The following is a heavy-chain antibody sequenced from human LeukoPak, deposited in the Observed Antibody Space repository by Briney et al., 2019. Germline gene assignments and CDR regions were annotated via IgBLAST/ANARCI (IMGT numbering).Heavy chain of an antibody. CDR1: GGSISSHY. CDR3: ASLYVPDFDY. CDR2: IYYSGST. Sequence: SETLSLTCTVSGGSISSHYWSWIRQPPGKGLEWIGYIYYSGSTNYNPSLKSRVTISVDTSKNQFSLKLSSVTAADTAAYYCASLYVPDFDYWGQGTLVTVSS. J-gene: IGHJ4*02. V-gene: IGHV4-59*11. D-gene: IGHD3-16*01.